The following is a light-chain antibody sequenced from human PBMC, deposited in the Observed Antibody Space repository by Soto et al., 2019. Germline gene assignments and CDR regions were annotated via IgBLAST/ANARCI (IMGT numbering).Light chain of an antibody. CDR2: DAS. J-gene: IGKJ5*01. CDR3: QQRSNWPPIT. CDR1: QSVRTY. Sequence: EIVLTQSPATLSLSPGERATLSCRASQSVRTYLAWYQQKPGQAPRLLIYDASNRATGIPARFSGRGSGTVFTLTISSLEPEDFAVYYCQQRSNWPPITFGQGTRLEIK. V-gene: IGKV3-11*01.